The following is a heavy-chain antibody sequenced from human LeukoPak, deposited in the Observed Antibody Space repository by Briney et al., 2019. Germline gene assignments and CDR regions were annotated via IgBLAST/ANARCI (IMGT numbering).Heavy chain of an antibody. CDR3: ARGTTDGYSYGRFDY. Sequence: GSLRLSCAASGFTFSSYDMNWVREAPGKGLEWLGYIYYSGTTYYNPSLKSRVTFSVDTSKNQFSLKLNPVTAADTALYYCARGTTDGYSYGRFDYWGQGTLVTVSS. CDR1: GFTFSSYD. D-gene: IGHD5-18*01. CDR2: IYYSGTT. J-gene: IGHJ4*02. V-gene: IGHV4-59*12.